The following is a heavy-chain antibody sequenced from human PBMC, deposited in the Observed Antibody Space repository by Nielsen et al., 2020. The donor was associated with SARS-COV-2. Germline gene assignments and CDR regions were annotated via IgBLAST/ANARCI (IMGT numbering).Heavy chain of an antibody. V-gene: IGHV2-26*01. D-gene: IGHD2-15*01. CDR1: GFSLSNARMG. Sequence: SGPTLVKPTETLTLTCTVSGFSLSNARMGVSWIRQPPGKALEWLAHIFSNDEKSYSTSLKSRLTISKDTSKSQVVLTMTNMDPVDTATYYCAVTAPYCSGGSCYSGDFDYWGQGTLVTVSS. CDR3: AVTAPYCSGGSCYSGDFDY. CDR2: IFSNDEK. J-gene: IGHJ4*02.